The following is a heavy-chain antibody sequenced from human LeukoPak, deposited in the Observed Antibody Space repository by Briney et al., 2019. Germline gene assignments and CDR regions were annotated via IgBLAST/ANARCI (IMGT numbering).Heavy chain of an antibody. J-gene: IGHJ5*02. CDR3: ARPWGDVSIATWFNP. CDR1: GFTFSSYG. CDR2: ISYDGSNK. Sequence: PGGSLRLSCAASGFTFSSYGMHWVRQAPGKGLEWVAVISYDGSNKYYADSVKGRFTISRDNSKNTLYLQMNSLRADDTAVYYCARPWGDVSIATWFNPWGQGTLVTVSS. D-gene: IGHD3-16*01. V-gene: IGHV3-30*03.